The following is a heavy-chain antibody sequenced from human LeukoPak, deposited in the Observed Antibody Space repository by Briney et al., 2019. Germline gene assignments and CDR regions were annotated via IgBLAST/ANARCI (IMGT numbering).Heavy chain of an antibody. CDR3: ATLRGGRLRYCSSNSCSNFDY. CDR2: INHSGST. J-gene: IGHJ4*02. CDR1: GGSFSGYY. D-gene: IGHD2-2*01. Sequence: PSETLSVTCAVYGGSFSGYYWSWIRQPPGNGLEWIGEINHSGSTNYNPSLKSRVTISVDTSKNQFSLKLSSVTAADTAVYYCATLRGGRLRYCSSNSCSNFDYWGQGTLVTVSS. V-gene: IGHV4-34*01.